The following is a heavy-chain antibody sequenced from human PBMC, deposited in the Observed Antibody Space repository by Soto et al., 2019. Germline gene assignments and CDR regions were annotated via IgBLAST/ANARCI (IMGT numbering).Heavy chain of an antibody. CDR3: VKGEYYYDSSGYYPFDY. Sequence: GGSLRLSCSASGFTFSIYAMHWVRQAPGKGLEYVSSISTNGGSTDYADSVKGRFTISRYNSKNTVYLQMSSLRAEDTAVYYCVKGEYYYDSSGYYPFDYWGQGTLVTVSS. D-gene: IGHD3-22*01. CDR2: ISTNGGST. J-gene: IGHJ4*02. V-gene: IGHV3-64D*06. CDR1: GFTFSIYA.